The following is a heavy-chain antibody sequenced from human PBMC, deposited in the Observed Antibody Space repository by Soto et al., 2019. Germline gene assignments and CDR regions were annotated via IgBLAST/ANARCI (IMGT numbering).Heavy chain of an antibody. CDR2: IWYDGGNK. D-gene: IGHD6-19*01. CDR1: GFNFSSYV. Sequence: QVQLVESGGGVVQPGRSLRLSCAASGFNFSSYVMHWVRQAPGKGLEWVAVIWYDGGNKYYADSVKGRFTISRDNSKNTLYLQMHSLRAEATAVYYCARDAQWLPLDGLRPSYYFDYWGQGTLVTVSS. V-gene: IGHV3-33*01. J-gene: IGHJ4*02. CDR3: ARDAQWLPLDGLRPSYYFDY.